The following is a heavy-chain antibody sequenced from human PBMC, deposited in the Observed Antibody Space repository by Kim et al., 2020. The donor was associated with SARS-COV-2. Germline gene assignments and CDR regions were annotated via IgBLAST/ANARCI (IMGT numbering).Heavy chain of an antibody. CDR2: INHSGST. V-gene: IGHV4-34*01. Sequence: SETLSLTCAVYGGSFSGYYWSWIRQPPGKGLEWIGEINHSGSTNYNPSLKSRVTISVDTSKNQFSLKLSSVTAADTAVYYCASTSRGSGSYYNFWGQGTL. D-gene: IGHD3-10*01. J-gene: IGHJ4*02. CDR1: GGSFSGYY. CDR3: ASTSRGSGSYYNF.